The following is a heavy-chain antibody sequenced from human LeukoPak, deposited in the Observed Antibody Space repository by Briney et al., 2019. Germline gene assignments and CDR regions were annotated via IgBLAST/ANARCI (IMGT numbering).Heavy chain of an antibody. CDR2: IYYSGST. V-gene: IGHV4-39*07. CDR1: GGSISSSSYY. Sequence: PSQTLSLTCTVSGGSISSSSYYWGWIRQPPGKGLEWIGSIYYSGSTYYNPSLKSRVTISVDTSKNQFSLKLSSVTAADTAVYYCARDSAYCGGDCYSGFDYWGQGTLVTVSS. CDR3: ARDSAYCGGDCYSGFDY. J-gene: IGHJ4*02. D-gene: IGHD2-21*02.